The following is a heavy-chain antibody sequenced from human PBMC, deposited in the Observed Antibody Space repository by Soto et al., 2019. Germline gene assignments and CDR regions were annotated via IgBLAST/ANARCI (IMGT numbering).Heavy chain of an antibody. CDR2: ISYDGSNK. V-gene: IGHV3-30*18. J-gene: IGHJ6*02. D-gene: IGHD3-16*01. CDR1: GFTFSSYG. CDR3: AKGSGYGYYGMDV. Sequence: HPGGSLRLSCAASGFTFSSYGMHWVRQAPGKGLEWVAVISYDGSNKYYADSVKGRFTISRDNSKNTLYLQMNSLRAEDTAVYYCAKGSGYGYYGMDVWGQGTTVTVSS.